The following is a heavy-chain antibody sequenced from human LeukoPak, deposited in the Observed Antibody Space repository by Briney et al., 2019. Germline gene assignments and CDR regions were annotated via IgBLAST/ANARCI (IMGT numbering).Heavy chain of an antibody. CDR3: ARDRLGYEYYNGMDV. CDR1: GGTFSSYA. Sequence: GASVKVSCKASGGTFSSYAISWVRQAPGQGLEWMGWINAANGNTKSSQKFQDRVTIIRDRSANTAYMELSSLRSEDTAVYYCARDRLGYEYYNGMDVWGQGTTVTVSS. CDR2: INAANGNT. V-gene: IGHV1-3*01. D-gene: IGHD6-13*01. J-gene: IGHJ6*02.